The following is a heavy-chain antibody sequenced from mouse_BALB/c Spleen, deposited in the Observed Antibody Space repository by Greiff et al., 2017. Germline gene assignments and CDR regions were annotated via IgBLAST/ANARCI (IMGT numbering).Heavy chain of an antibody. V-gene: IGHV1-54*03. CDR2: INPGSGGT. Sequence: QVQLQQSGAELVRPGTSVKVSCKASGYAFTNYLIEWVKQRPGQGLEWIGVINPGSGGTNYNEKFKGKATLTADKSSSTAYMQLSSLTSDDSAVYFCARQGYYGNYEEWGQGTTLTVSS. J-gene: IGHJ2*01. D-gene: IGHD2-1*01. CDR1: GYAFTNYL. CDR3: ARQGYYGNYEE.